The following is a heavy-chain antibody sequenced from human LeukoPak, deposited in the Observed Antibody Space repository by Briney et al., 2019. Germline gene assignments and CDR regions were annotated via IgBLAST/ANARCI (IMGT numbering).Heavy chain of an antibody. CDR3: ARDQSGSGSLVGY. D-gene: IGHD3-10*01. V-gene: IGHV4-39*07. CDR2: IYYSGST. CDR1: GGSISSSSYY. Sequence: SETLSLTCTVSGGSISSSSYYWGWIRQPPGKGLEWIGSIYYSGSTYYNPSLKSRVTISVDTSKNQFSLKLSSVTAADTAAYYCARDQSGSGSLVGYWGQGTLVTVSS. J-gene: IGHJ4*02.